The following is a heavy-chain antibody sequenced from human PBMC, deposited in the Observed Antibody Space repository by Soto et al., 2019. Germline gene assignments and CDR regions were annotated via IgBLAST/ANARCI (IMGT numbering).Heavy chain of an antibody. J-gene: IGHJ6*03. Sequence: QLQLQESGPGLVKPSETLSLTCTVSGDSISSSTYYWGWIRQPPGKGLEWIGSMYYSGSTYYNPSLKSRVTISVDTSTIQFSLKLNSVAAADTAVYYCARHGGNYYMDVWGKGTTVTVSS. CDR1: GDSISSSTYY. D-gene: IGHD3-16*01. V-gene: IGHV4-39*01. CDR2: MYYSGST. CDR3: ARHGGNYYMDV.